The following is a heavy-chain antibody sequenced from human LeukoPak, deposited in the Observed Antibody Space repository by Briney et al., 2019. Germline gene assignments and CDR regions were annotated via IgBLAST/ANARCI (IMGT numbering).Heavy chain of an antibody. CDR1: GGTFSSYA. CDR3: ATQVGDFWSSWFDP. D-gene: IGHD3-3*01. Sequence: SVKVSCKASGGTFSSYAISWVRQAPGQGLEWMGGIIPIFGTANYAQKFQGRVTITTDESTSTAYMELSSLRSEDTAVYYYATQVGDFWSSWFDPWGQGTLVTVSS. CDR2: IIPIFGTA. V-gene: IGHV1-69*05. J-gene: IGHJ5*02.